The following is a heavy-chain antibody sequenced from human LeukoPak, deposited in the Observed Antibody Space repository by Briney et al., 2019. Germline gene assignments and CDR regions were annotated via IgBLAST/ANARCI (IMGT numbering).Heavy chain of an antibody. Sequence: SETLSLTCAVYGGSFSGYYWSWIRQPPGKGLEWIGEINHSGSTNYNPSLKSRVTISVDTSKNQFSLKLSSVTAADTAVYYCARDPTPTQLWFRGSFDYWGQGALVTVSS. CDR3: ARDPTPTQLWFRGSFDY. CDR1: GGSFSGYY. V-gene: IGHV4-34*01. D-gene: IGHD5-18*01. CDR2: INHSGST. J-gene: IGHJ4*02.